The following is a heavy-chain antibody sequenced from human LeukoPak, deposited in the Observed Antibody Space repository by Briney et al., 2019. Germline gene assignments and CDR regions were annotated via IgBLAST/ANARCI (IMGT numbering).Heavy chain of an antibody. D-gene: IGHD5-18*01. J-gene: IGHJ4*02. CDR1: GFSFSSAW. V-gene: IGHV3-15*01. Sequence: PGGSLRLSCAASGFSFSSAWMTWVRQAPTKGLEWVGRIKSKTDGGTTDYAAPVKGRFTISRDDSKNTAYLQMNSLKTEDTAVYYCTTRNTAMASTGEGDYWGQGTLVTVSS. CDR2: IKSKTDGGTT. CDR3: TTRNTAMASTGEGDY.